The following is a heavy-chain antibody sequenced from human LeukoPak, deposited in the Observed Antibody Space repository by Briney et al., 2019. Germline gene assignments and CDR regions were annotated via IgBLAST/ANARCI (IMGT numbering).Heavy chain of an antibody. V-gene: IGHV1-24*01. D-gene: IGHD2/OR15-2a*01. CDR1: GYALSEIA. CDR3: ATARSLPGVILVTYFDY. CDR2: FDPEDGET. Sequence: ASVKVSCKVSGYALSEIAMHWVRQAPGKGLEWMGGFDPEDGETIYAQKFQGRISMTEDTSTDTAYMELSSLTSEDTAVYYCATARSLPGVILVTYFDYWGQGTLVTVSS. J-gene: IGHJ4*02.